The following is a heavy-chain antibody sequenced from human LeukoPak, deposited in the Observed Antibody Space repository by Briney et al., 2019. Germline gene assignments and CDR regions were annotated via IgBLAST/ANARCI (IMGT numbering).Heavy chain of an antibody. V-gene: IGHV3-30*02. CDR2: IQNDGNDK. J-gene: IGHJ5*02. Sequence: GALRLSCAASGLTFSTYGMHWVRQAPGKGLEWVAFIQNDGNDKYYADSVKGRFTISKDNSKNTVDLQMNGLRAEDTAVYYCARAVTWIDPWGQGTLVIVYS. CDR3: ARAVTWIDP. CDR1: GLTFSTYG.